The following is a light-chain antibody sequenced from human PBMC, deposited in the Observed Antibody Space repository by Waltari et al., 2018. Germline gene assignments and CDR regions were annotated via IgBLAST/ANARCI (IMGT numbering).Light chain of an antibody. V-gene: IGLV1-40*01. CDR1: SSNIGAGYD. J-gene: IGLJ2*01. Sequence: QSVLTQPPSVSGAPGQRVTISCTGSSSNIGAGYDVHWYQQLPGTAPKLLIYGNSTRPSGVPDRFACSKSGTSASLAITGLQAEDEADYYCQSYDSSLSGYVVFGGGTKLTVL. CDR3: QSYDSSLSGYVV. CDR2: GNS.